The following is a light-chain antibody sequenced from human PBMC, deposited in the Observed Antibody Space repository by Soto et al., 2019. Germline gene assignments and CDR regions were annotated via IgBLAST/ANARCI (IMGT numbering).Light chain of an antibody. CDR1: QSISSW. J-gene: IGKJ4*01. CDR3: QHYDSYPLT. Sequence: DIQMTQSPSTLSASVGDRVTITCRASQSISSWLDWYQQKPGKAPKLMIYKASSLESGVPSRFSGSCSGTYSTLTISSLQPDDFASYCCQHYDSYPLTFGGGTKVEIK. CDR2: KAS. V-gene: IGKV1-5*03.